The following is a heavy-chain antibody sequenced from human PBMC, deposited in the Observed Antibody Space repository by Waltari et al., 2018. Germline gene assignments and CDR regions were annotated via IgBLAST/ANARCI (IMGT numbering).Heavy chain of an antibody. CDR3: AKDQSIAAAGPFDY. V-gene: IGHV3-43*01. CDR1: VFTFDDYT. D-gene: IGHD6-13*01. CDR2: ISWDGGST. J-gene: IGHJ4*02. Sequence: EVQLVESGGVVVQPGGSLRLSCAAYVFTFDDYTMHGLRPAPGKGLEWVSLISWDGGSTYYADSVKGRFTISRDNSKNSLYLQMNSLRTEDTALYYCAKDQSIAAAGPFDYWGQGTLVTVSS.